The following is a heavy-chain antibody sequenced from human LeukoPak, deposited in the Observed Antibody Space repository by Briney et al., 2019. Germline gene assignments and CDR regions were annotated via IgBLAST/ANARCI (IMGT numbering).Heavy chain of an antibody. CDR2: IGQDGTTK. CDR1: GFSFSNSG. V-gene: IGHV3-30*02. D-gene: IGHD3-3*01. J-gene: IGHJ3*01. CDR3: VKDGEWTFDV. Sequence: GGSLRLSWAAAGFSFSNSGMHWVRQAPGKGLEWVAFIGQDGTTKYYVDSVKGRFTIPGDNPKKMAYLQMNNLRAEDTAIYYCVKDGEWTFDVWGQGTMVTVS.